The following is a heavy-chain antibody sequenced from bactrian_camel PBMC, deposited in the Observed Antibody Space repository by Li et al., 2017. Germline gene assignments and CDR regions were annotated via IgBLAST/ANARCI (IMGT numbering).Heavy chain of an antibody. CDR3: AAPSTPPWATVVGRNGGAQGCPFGY. D-gene: IGHD2*01. Sequence: VQLVESGGGSVQAGGSLRLSCSVSGLRFDENCMGWFRQAPGKEREAVAIIDTDGIEYTDSVKGRFTITRVNAENTLYLQMNNLKPEDTAMYYCAAPSTPPWATVVGRNGGAQGCPFGYWGQGTQVTVS. CDR2: IIDTDGI. J-gene: IGHJ6*01. CDR1: GLRFDENC. V-gene: IGHV3S63*01.